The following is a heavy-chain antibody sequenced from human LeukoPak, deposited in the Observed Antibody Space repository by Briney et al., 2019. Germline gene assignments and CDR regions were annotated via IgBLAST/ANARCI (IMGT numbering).Heavy chain of an antibody. J-gene: IGHJ4*02. D-gene: IGHD1-26*01. V-gene: IGHV3-23*01. CDR3: ASRPGSTVGPLDY. CDR1: GFTFSSQA. Sequence: GGSLRHSCAASGFTFSSQAMSWVRQAPGKGLEWVSCISGSGDNTDYPDSVKGRFIISRDNSKNTLYLQMNSLRVEDTALYYCASRPGSTVGPLDYWGQAPLVSVSS. CDR2: ISGSGDNT.